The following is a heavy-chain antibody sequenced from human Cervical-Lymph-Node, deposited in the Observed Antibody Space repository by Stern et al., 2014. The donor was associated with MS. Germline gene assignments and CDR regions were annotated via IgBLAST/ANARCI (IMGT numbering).Heavy chain of an antibody. Sequence: QLVQSGAEVKNPGASVKVSCKASGYTFTDYYMQWMRQAPGQGLEWMGWIHPNKGGTKSAQKFQGWVTMTRDTSTSTAYMELSRLRSDDTAIYYCARASTTANNYYDGVDVWGQGTTVTVTS. CDR1: GYTFTDYY. J-gene: IGHJ6*02. CDR2: IHPNKGGT. CDR3: ARASTTANNYYDGVDV. V-gene: IGHV1-2*04. D-gene: IGHD1-1*01.